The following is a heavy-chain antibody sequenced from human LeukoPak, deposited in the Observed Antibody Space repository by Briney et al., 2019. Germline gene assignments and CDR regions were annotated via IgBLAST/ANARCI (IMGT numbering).Heavy chain of an antibody. D-gene: IGHD3-10*01. CDR3: AKDLQWGGYYGSESHPPPTYYYYGMDV. CDR1: GFTFSSYA. CDR2: ISYDGSNK. V-gene: IGHV3-30-3*01. Sequence: GGSLRLSYAASGFTFSSYAMHWVRQAPGKGLEWVAVISYDGSNKYYADSVKGRFTISRDNSKNTLYLQMDSLRTEDTAVYYCAKDLQWGGYYGSESHPPPTYYYYGMDVWGQGTTVTVSS. J-gene: IGHJ6*02.